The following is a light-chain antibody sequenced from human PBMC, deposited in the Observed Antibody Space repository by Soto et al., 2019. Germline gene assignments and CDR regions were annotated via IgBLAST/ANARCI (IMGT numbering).Light chain of an antibody. CDR3: QKYNSAPDT. Sequence: DIQMTQSTSSLSASVGDRVTITCRASQGISNYLAWYQQKPGKVPKLLIYAASTLQSGVPSRFRGSGSGTDCTLTISSLQPEDVATYYCQKYNSAPDTFGQGTKLEIK. V-gene: IGKV1-27*01. J-gene: IGKJ2*01. CDR1: QGISNY. CDR2: AAS.